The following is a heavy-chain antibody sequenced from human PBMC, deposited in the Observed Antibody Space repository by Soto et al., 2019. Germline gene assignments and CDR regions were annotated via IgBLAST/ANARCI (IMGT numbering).Heavy chain of an antibody. V-gene: IGHV3-30*18. D-gene: IGHD3-3*01. J-gene: IGHJ5*02. CDR3: AKNHLPQSYYDLPWFDP. CDR1: GFMFSDYG. CDR2: ISSDGSDK. Sequence: PGGALIVSCAASGFMFSDYGRHWVRQAPGKGLEWMAIISSDGSDKYYADSVKGRFTISRDNSKNTLYLQMNSLRAEDTAVYYCAKNHLPQSYYDLPWFDPWGQGTLVTVSS.